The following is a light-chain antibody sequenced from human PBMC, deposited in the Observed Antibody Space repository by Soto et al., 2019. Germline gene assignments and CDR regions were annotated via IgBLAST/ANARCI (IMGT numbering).Light chain of an antibody. CDR3: QQRSNWPST. J-gene: IGKJ4*01. CDR2: DAS. V-gene: IGKV3-11*01. Sequence: EIVVTQSPATLSLSPEDRATLSCRASQSVSSYLAWYQQKPGQAPRLLIYDASNRAAGIPARFSGSGSGTDFTLTITSLEPEDFAVYYCQQRSNWPSTFGGGTKVEIK. CDR1: QSVSSY.